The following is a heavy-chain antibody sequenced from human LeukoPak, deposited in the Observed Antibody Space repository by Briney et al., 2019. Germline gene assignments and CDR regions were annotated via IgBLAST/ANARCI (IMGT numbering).Heavy chain of an antibody. V-gene: IGHV3-23*01. D-gene: IGHD3-3*01. Sequence: GGSLRLSCAASGLTFSSYAMSWVRQAPGKGLGWVSAISGSGGSTYYADSVKGRFTISRDNSKNTLYLQMNSLRAEDTAVYYCAKDAYYDFWSGPGAFDIWGQGTMVTVSS. J-gene: IGHJ3*02. CDR2: ISGSGGST. CDR1: GLTFSSYA. CDR3: AKDAYYDFWSGPGAFDI.